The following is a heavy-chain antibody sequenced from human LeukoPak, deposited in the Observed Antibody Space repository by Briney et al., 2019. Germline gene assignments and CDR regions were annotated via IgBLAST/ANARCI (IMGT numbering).Heavy chain of an antibody. CDR1: GFTFSSYG. CDR2: IRNDGSNK. V-gene: IGHV3-30*02. Sequence: GGSLRLSCAAPGFTFSSYGMHWVRQAPGKGLEWVASIRNDGSNKDYADSVKGRLTISRDNTKNTLYLQMNSLRAEDTALYYCAKRLCSGGSCYGIDYWGQGTLVTVSS. J-gene: IGHJ4*02. CDR3: AKRLCSGGSCYGIDY. D-gene: IGHD2-15*01.